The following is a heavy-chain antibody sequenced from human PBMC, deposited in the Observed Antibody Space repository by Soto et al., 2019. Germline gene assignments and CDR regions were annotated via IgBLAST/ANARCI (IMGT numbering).Heavy chain of an antibody. V-gene: IGHV1-69*01. CDR2: IIPIFGTA. Sequence: QVQLVQSGAEVKKPGSSVKVSCKASGGTFSSYAISWVRQAPGQGLEWMGGIIPIFGTANYAQKFQGRVTITADESTSTAYMELSSLRSEDTAVYYCAHSLQRWLSYYYDSSGYWGQGTLVTVSS. D-gene: IGHD3-22*01. CDR3: AHSLQRWLSYYYDSSGY. CDR1: GGTFSSYA. J-gene: IGHJ4*02.